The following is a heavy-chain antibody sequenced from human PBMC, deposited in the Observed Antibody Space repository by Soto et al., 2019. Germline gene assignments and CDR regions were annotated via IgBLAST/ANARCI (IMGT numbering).Heavy chain of an antibody. D-gene: IGHD1-26*01. J-gene: IGHJ6*02. CDR1: GFTFSSYS. V-gene: IGHV3-21*01. CDR3: ARDRVIVGATPHYYYGMDV. Sequence: EVQLVESGGGLVKPGGSLRLSCAASGFTFSSYSMNWVRQAPGTGLEWVSSISSSSSYIYYADSVTGRFTISRDNAKNSLYLQMNSLRAEDTAVYYCARDRVIVGATPHYYYGMDVWGQGTTVTVSS. CDR2: ISSSSSYI.